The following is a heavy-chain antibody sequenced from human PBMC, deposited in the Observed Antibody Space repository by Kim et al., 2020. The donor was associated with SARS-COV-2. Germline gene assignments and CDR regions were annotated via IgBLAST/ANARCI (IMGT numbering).Heavy chain of an antibody. J-gene: IGHJ6*03. CDR3: ARGRITIFGVVIKRGYYMDV. CDR2: INHSGST. V-gene: IGHV4-34*01. D-gene: IGHD3-3*01. Sequence: SETLSLTCAVYGGSFSGYYWSWIRQPPGKGLEWIGEINHSGSTNYNPSLKSRVTISVDTSKNQFSLKLSSVTAADTAVYYCARGRITIFGVVIKRGYYMDVWGKGTTVTVSS. CDR1: GGSFSGYY.